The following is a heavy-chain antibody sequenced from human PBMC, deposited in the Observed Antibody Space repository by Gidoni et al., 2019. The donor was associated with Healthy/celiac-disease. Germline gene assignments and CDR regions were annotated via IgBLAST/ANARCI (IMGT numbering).Heavy chain of an antibody. CDR3: ASQGRITIFGVEETFDAFDI. CDR1: GFTFSDYY. J-gene: IGHJ3*02. V-gene: IGHV3-11*01. D-gene: IGHD3-3*01. Sequence: QVQLVESGGGLVKPGGSLRLSCAASGFTFSDYYMSWIRQAPGKGLEWVSYISSSGSTIYYADSVKGRFTISRDNAKNSLYLQMNSLRAEDTAVYYCASQGRITIFGVEETFDAFDIWGQGTMVTVSS. CDR2: ISSSGSTI.